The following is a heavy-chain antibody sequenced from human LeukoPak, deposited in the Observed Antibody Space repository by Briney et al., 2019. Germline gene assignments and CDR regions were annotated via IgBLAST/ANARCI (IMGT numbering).Heavy chain of an antibody. V-gene: IGHV3-23*01. J-gene: IGHJ4*02. CDR1: GFTFTSYW. D-gene: IGHD3-22*01. CDR3: AKEREYYDSSGYSGFDY. CDR2: ISGSGGRT. Sequence: PGGSLRLSCATSGFTFTSYWMSWVRQAPGKGLEWVSAISGSGGRTYYADSVKGRFTISRDNSKNTLYLQMNSLRAEDTAVYYCAKEREYYDSSGYSGFDYWGQGTLVTVSS.